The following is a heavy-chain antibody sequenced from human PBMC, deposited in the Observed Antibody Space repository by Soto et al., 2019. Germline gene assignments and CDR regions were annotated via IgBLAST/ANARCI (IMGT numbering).Heavy chain of an antibody. Sequence: ETLAHGCAVEDGSFSCDYWSCIRQPRGTGREFIGEINHSGSTNYNPQLKSRVTISVDTSKKHFSLKLSSVNAADTALYYCARGGLRGWLGSGAQATLVT. CDR2: INHSGST. CDR3: ARGGLRGWLGS. CDR1: DGSFSCDY. D-gene: IGHD5-12*01. J-gene: IGHJ5*01. V-gene: IGHV4-34*01.